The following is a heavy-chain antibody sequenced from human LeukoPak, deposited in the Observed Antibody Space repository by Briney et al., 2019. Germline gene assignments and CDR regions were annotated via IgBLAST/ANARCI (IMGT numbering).Heavy chain of an antibody. CDR2: INHSGST. Sequence: SETLSLTCVVNGGSFTDYYWTWIRQPPGKGLEWIGEINHSGSTNYNPSLKSRVTISVGTSKNQFSLKLTSVTAADTAVYYCARNVSRGFDPWGQGTLVTVSS. D-gene: IGHD3-10*01. J-gene: IGHJ5*02. CDR1: GGSFTDYY. CDR3: ARNVSRGFDP. V-gene: IGHV4-34*01.